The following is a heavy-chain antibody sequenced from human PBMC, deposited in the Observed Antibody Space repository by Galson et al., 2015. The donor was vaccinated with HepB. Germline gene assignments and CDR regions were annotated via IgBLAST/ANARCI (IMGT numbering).Heavy chain of an antibody. CDR3: ARRLGVTVMDY. D-gene: IGHD3-16*01. CDR2: ISSSSSYT. Sequence: SLRLSCAASGFTFSDYYMSWIRQAPGKGLEWVSYISSSSSYTNYADSVKGRFTISRDNAKNSLYLQMNSLRAEDTAVYYCARRLGVTVMDYWGQGTLVTVSS. J-gene: IGHJ4*02. CDR1: GFTFSDYY. V-gene: IGHV3-11*06.